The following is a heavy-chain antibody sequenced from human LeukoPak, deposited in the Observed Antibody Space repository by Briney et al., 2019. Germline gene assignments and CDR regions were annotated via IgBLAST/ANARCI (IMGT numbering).Heavy chain of an antibody. Sequence: GGSLRLSCAASGFTFSSYAMSWVRQAPGKGLEWVSAISGSGGSIYYADSVKGRFTISRDNSKNTLYLQMNSLRAEDTAVYYRAKLGNWNALYYMDVWGKGTTVTVSS. CDR3: AKLGNWNALYYMDV. V-gene: IGHV3-23*01. J-gene: IGHJ6*03. D-gene: IGHD1-1*01. CDR1: GFTFSSYA. CDR2: ISGSGGSI.